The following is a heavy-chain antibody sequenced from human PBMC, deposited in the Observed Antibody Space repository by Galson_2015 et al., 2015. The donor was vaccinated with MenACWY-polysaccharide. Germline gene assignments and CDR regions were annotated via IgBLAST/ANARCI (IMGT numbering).Heavy chain of an antibody. CDR3: ARDRGSYDAYDI. D-gene: IGHD5-18*01. CDR2: ISGGGSMI. CDR1: GFTFSTYE. Sequence: SLRLSCAASGFTFSTYEMNWVRQSPEKGLQWIAYISGGGSMIHYADSVKGRFTISRDNAKDFLYLGMNSLTAEDTGLYYCARDRGSYDAYDIWGQGTVVTVSS. V-gene: IGHV3-48*03. J-gene: IGHJ3*02.